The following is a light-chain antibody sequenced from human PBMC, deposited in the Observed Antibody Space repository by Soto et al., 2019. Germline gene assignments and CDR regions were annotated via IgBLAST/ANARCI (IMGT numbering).Light chain of an antibody. V-gene: IGLV1-44*01. Sequence: QSVLTQPPSASGTPGQRVTISCSGSNSNIGSNTVNWYQQLPGTAPKLLIYSYNQRPSGVPDRFSGSKSGTSASLAISGLQSEDEADYYCAVWDDSLNGRVFGGGTKVTVL. J-gene: IGLJ2*01. CDR1: NSNIGSNT. CDR2: SYN. CDR3: AVWDDSLNGRV.